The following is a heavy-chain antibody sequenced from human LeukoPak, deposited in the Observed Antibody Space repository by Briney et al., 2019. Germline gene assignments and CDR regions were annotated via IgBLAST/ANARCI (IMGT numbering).Heavy chain of an antibody. CDR3: ARAREALGYCSSTSCQNWFDP. Sequence: SETLSLTCAVYGGSFGGYYWSWIRQPPGKGLEWIGEINHSGSTNYNPSLKSRVTISVDTSKNQFSLKLSSVTAADTAVYYCARAREALGYCSSTSCQNWFDPWGQGTLVTVSS. D-gene: IGHD2-2*01. CDR1: GGSFGGYY. CDR2: INHSGST. J-gene: IGHJ5*02. V-gene: IGHV4-34*01.